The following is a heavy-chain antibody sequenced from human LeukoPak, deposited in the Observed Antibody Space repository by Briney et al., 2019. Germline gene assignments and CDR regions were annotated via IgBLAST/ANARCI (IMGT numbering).Heavy chain of an antibody. CDR3: AKTKGYSYGYYFDY. CDR2: MSYDGSNK. CDR1: GFTFSSYA. J-gene: IGHJ4*02. Sequence: PGRSLRLSCAASGFTFSSYAMHWVRQSLGKGLEWVAVMSYDGSNKYYADSVKGRFTISRDNSKNTLYLQMNSLRAEDTAVYYCAKTKGYSYGYYFDYWGQGTLVTVSS. V-gene: IGHV3-30*18. D-gene: IGHD5-18*01.